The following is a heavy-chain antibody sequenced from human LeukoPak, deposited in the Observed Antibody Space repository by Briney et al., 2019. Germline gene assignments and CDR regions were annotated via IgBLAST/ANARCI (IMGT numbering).Heavy chain of an antibody. CDR1: GGSISSYY. J-gene: IGHJ5*02. V-gene: IGHV4-59*08. Sequence: PSETLSLTCTVSGGSISSYYWSWIRQPPGKGLEWIGYIYYSGSTNYNPSLKSRVTISVDTSKNQFSLKLSSVTAADTAVYYCARHNPYCSGGSCYARYWFDPWGQGTLVTVSS. CDR2: IYYSGST. D-gene: IGHD2-15*01. CDR3: ARHNPYCSGGSCYARYWFDP.